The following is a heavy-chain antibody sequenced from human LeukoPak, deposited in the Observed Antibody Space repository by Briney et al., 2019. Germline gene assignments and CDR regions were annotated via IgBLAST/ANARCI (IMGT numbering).Heavy chain of an antibody. CDR1: GFTFNTYA. CDR2: ISENGEST. J-gene: IGHJ4*02. CDR3: AKVSWANYFDY. V-gene: IGHV3-23*01. Sequence: GGSLRLSCAASGFTFNTYAMSWVRQAPGKGLEWVSSISENGESTYYADSVKGRFTISRDNSRNTLYLQMNSLRAEDTAIYYCAKVSWANYFDYWGQGTLVTVSS. D-gene: IGHD6-13*01.